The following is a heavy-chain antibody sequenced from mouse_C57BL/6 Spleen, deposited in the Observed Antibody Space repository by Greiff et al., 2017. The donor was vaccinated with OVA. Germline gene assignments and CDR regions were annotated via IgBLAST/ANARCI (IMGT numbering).Heavy chain of an antibody. CDR2: IWSGGST. CDR3: AREMQMYYGSRYYAMDY. J-gene: IGHJ4*01. Sequence: VQLQQSGPGLVQPSQSLSITCTVSGFSLTSYGVHWVRQSPGKGLEWLGVIWSGGSTDYNAAFISRLSISKDNSKSQVFFKMNSLQADDTAIYYCAREMQMYYGSRYYAMDYWGQGTSVTVSS. CDR1: GFSLTSYG. V-gene: IGHV2-2*01. D-gene: IGHD1-1*01.